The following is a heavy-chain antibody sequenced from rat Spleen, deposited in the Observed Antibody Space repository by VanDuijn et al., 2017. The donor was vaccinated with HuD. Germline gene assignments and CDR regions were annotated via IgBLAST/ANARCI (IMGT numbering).Heavy chain of an antibody. V-gene: IGHV5-25*01. CDR3: SRTMGITYDYFDY. CDR1: GFTFSSYY. Sequence: EVQLVESGGGLVQPGRSMKLSCAASGFTFSSYYMAWVRQAPTKGLEWVASISTGGGNTYYRDSVKGRFTISRDNAKSTLYLQMDSLRSEDTATYYCSRTMGITYDYFDYWGQGVMVTVSS. J-gene: IGHJ2*01. D-gene: IGHD1-9*01. CDR2: ISTGGGNT.